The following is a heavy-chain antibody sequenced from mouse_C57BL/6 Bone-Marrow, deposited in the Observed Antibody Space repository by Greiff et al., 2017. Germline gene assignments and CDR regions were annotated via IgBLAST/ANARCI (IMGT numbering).Heavy chain of an antibody. CDR2: IYPGDGDT. CDR1: GYAFSRSW. J-gene: IGHJ3*01. CDR3: ARWPWYFPAY. D-gene: IGHD2-1*01. V-gene: IGHV1-82*01. Sequence: QVQLQQSGPELVKPGASVKISCKASGYAFSRSWMNWVKQRPGKGLEWIGRIYPGDGDTNYNGKFKGKATLTADKSSSTAYMQLSSLTSEDSAVYFCARWPWYFPAYWGQGTLVTVSA.